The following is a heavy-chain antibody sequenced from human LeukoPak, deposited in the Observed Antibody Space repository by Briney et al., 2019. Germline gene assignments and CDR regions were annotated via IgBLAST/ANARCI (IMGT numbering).Heavy chain of an antibody. CDR3: ATDGGPSGSRLHFQH. J-gene: IGHJ1*01. Sequence: GASVKVSCKASGYTFTSYYMHWVRQAPGQGLEWMGIINPSGGSTSYAQKFQGRVTMTRDMSTSTVYMELSSLRSEDTAVYYCATDGGPSGSRLHFQHWGQGTLVTVSS. CDR2: INPSGGST. CDR1: GYTFTSYY. D-gene: IGHD1-26*01. V-gene: IGHV1-46*01.